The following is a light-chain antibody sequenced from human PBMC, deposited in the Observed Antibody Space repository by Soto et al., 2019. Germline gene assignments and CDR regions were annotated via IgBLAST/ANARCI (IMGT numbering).Light chain of an antibody. J-gene: IGKJ1*01. Sequence: EIVLTQSPGTLSLSPGERATLSCRASQSVSSSYLAWYQQKPGQAPRLLIYGASSRATGIPDRFSGSGSGTDFTLTISRLEPEDFAVYYCQQYNSYSVTFGQGTKVDIK. V-gene: IGKV3-20*01. CDR1: QSVSSSY. CDR3: QQYNSYSVT. CDR2: GAS.